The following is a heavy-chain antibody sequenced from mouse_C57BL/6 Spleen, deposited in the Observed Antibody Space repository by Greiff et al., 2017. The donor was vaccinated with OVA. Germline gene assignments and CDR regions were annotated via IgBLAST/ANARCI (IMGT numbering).Heavy chain of an antibody. J-gene: IGHJ4*01. Sequence: VQLQQPGAELVMPGASVKLSCKASGYTFTSYWMHWVKQRPGQGLEWIGEIDPSDSYTNYNQKFKGKSTLTVDKSSSTAYMQLSSLTSEDSAVYDCARGGNGYAMDYWGQGTSVTVSS. V-gene: IGHV1-69*01. CDR1: GYTFTSYW. D-gene: IGHD2-1*01. CDR2: IDPSDSYT. CDR3: ARGGNGYAMDY.